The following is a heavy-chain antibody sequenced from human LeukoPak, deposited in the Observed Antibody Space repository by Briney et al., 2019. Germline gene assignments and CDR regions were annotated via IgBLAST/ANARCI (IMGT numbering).Heavy chain of an antibody. CDR2: ISAYNGNT. V-gene: IGHV1-18*01. J-gene: IGHJ4*02. CDR1: GYTFTSYG. Sequence: ASVKVSCKASGYTFTSYGISWVRQTPGQGLEWMGWISAYNGNTNYAQKLQGRVTMTTDTSTSTVYMELRSLRSDDTAVYYCARDRWLLLTNRFDYWGQGTLVTVSS. D-gene: IGHD3-22*01. CDR3: ARDRWLLLTNRFDY.